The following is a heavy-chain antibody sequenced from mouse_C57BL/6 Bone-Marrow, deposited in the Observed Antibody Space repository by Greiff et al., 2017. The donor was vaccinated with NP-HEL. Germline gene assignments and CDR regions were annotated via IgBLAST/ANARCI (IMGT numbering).Heavy chain of an antibody. CDR3: TPDYGSSYFDD. Sequence: VQLQQSGAELVRPGASVTLSCTASGFNIKDDYMHWVKQRPEQGLEWIGWIDPENGDTEYASKFQGKATITADTSSNTAYLQLSSLTSEDTAVYYCTPDYGSSYFDDWGQGTTLTVSS. CDR2: IDPENGDT. J-gene: IGHJ2*01. CDR1: GFNIKDDY. D-gene: IGHD1-1*01. V-gene: IGHV14-4*01.